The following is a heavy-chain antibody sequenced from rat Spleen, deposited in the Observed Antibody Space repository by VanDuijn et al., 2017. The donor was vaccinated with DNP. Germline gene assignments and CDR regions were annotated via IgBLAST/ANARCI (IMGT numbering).Heavy chain of an antibody. CDR2: ISYSGST. J-gene: IGHJ2*01. CDR3: ARWTRYFDY. CDR1: GYSITSNY. V-gene: IGHV3-1*01. Sequence: EVQLQESGPGLVKPSQSLSLTCSVTGYSITSNYWGWIRKFPGNKMEYIGHISYSGSTNNSPICLTVSITRDTSKNHFFLHLNSVTTEDTATYYCARWTRYFDYWGQGVMVTVSS. D-gene: IGHD1-7*01.